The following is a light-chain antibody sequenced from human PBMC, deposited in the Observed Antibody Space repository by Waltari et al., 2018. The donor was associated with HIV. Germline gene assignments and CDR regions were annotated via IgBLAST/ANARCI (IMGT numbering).Light chain of an antibody. J-gene: IGLJ2*01. CDR3: SSYTSSSTLV. V-gene: IGLV2-14*03. CDR1: SSDVGCYNY. Sequence: QSALTQPASVSGSPGQSITIPCPGTSSDVGCYNYVSWYQQHPGKAPKLMIYDVSNRPSGVSNRFSGSKSGNTASLTISGLQAEDEADYYCSSYTSSSTLVFGGGTKLTVL. CDR2: DVS.